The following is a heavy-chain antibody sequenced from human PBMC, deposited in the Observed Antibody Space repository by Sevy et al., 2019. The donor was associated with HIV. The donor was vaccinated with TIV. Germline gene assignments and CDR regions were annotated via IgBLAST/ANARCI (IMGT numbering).Heavy chain of an antibody. CDR2: IKQDGSEK. CDR1: GFIFNGDW. V-gene: IGHV3-7*01. CDR3: ARDYS. Sequence: GGSLRLSCGASGFIFNGDWMTWVRQAPGKGLEWVATIKQDGSEKYYVHSVKGRFTISRENVKNSVHLQMSSLRVEDTAMYYCARDYSWGQGTQVTVSS. J-gene: IGHJ4*02.